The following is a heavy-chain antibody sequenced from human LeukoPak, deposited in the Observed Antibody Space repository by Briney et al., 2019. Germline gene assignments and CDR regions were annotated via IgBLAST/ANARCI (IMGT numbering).Heavy chain of an antibody. CDR2: ISGSGRTV. D-gene: IGHD1-7*01. J-gene: IGHJ4*02. CDR3: ARDPSDWNYYFDF. V-gene: IGHV3-48*03. Sequence: PGGSLRLSCAASGFIFSSYEMTWVRQAPGKGLEWVSYISGSGRTVYYADSVKGRFTISRDSAKSSLYLQMNNLRAEDTAVYYCARDPSDWNYYFDFWGQGTLVTVSS. CDR1: GFIFSSYE.